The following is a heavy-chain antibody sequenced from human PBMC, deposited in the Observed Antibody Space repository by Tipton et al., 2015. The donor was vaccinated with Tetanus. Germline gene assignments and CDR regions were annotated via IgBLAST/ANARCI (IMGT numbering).Heavy chain of an antibody. CDR1: GYTLTGFY. J-gene: IGHJ6*02. Sequence: QSGAEVKKPGASVKVSCKAFGYTLTGFYLHWVRQAPGQGLEWMGWISAYNGKTKYAQRLQGRVTMTTDRSASTAYMDLRRLRSDDTAVYYCARVQEQRIYYYGMDVWGQGTTVTVSS. CDR2: ISAYNGKT. V-gene: IGHV1-18*04. D-gene: IGHD6-25*01. CDR3: ARVQEQRIYYYGMDV.